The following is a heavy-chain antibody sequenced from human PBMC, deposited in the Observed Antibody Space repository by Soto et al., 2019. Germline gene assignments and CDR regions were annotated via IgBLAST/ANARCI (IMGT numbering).Heavy chain of an antibody. V-gene: IGHV4-59*01. CDR3: ARGTHSSGWYENWFDP. Sequence: PSETLSLTCTVSGGSISSYYWSWIRQPPGKGLEWIGYIYYSGSTNYNPSLKSRVTISVDTSKNQFSLKLSSVTAADTAVYYCARGTHSSGWYENWFDPWGQGTLVTVSS. CDR2: IYYSGST. J-gene: IGHJ5*02. CDR1: GGSISSYY. D-gene: IGHD6-19*01.